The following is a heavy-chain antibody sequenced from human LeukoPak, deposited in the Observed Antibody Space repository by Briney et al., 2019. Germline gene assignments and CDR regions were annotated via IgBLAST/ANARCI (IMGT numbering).Heavy chain of an antibody. Sequence: GGSLRLSCVASGFTFEDYTMLWVRQAPGKGLEWVSLIGGNGGLTFYGDSVGGRFTISRDNGRDSVYLQMNSLRTGDTALYYCVKVITGWNTFAFDLWGPGTRVTVS. J-gene: IGHJ3*01. CDR3: VKVITGWNTFAFDL. D-gene: IGHD1/OR15-1a*01. CDR1: GFTFEDYT. CDR2: IGGNGGLT. V-gene: IGHV3-43*02.